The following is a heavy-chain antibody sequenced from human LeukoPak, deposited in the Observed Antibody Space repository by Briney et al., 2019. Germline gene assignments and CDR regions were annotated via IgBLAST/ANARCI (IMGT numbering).Heavy chain of an antibody. J-gene: IGHJ4*02. CDR1: GGSFSGYY. V-gene: IGHV4-34*01. D-gene: IGHD6-13*01. Sequence: SETLSLTCAVYGGSFSGYYWSWIRQPPGKGLEWIGEINHSGSTNYNPSLKSRVTISVDTSKNQFSPKLSSVTAADTAVYYCGWAAGTSGDFDYWGQGTLVTVSS. CDR3: GWAAGTSGDFDY. CDR2: INHSGST.